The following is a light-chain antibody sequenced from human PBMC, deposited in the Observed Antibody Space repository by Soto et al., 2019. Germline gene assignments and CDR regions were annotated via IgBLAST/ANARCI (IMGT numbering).Light chain of an antibody. CDR2: DAS. Sequence: VLIPVTAVPFLTKKEKTTPSLRARQSVSSYLAWYQQKPGQAPRLLIYDASNRATGIPARFSGSGSGTDFTLTISSLEPEDFAVYYCQQRSNWPPITLGQGTRLEIK. J-gene: IGKJ5*01. V-gene: IGKV3-11*01. CDR1: QSVSSY. CDR3: QQRSNWPPIT.